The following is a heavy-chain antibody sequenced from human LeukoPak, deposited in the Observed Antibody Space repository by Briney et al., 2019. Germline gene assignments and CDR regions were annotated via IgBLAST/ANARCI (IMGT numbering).Heavy chain of an antibody. CDR1: GFIFSNYA. CDR2: IYSGGST. Sequence: GGSLSLSCAVSGFIFSNYAMNWVRQAPGKGLEWVSVIYSGGSTYYADSVKGRFTISRDNSKNTLYLQMNSLRAEDTAVYYCAREGYCSSTSCYTLGDAFDIWGQGTMVTVSS. J-gene: IGHJ3*02. D-gene: IGHD2-2*02. CDR3: AREGYCSSTSCYTLGDAFDI. V-gene: IGHV3-53*01.